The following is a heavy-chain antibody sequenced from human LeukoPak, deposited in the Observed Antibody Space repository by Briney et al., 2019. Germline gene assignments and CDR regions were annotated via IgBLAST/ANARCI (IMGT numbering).Heavy chain of an antibody. V-gene: IGHV3-53*01. CDR1: GFTVSSNY. CDR2: IYSGGST. Sequence: PGGSLRLSCAASGFTVSSNYMSWVRQAPGKGLEWVSIIYSGGSTYYADSVKGRFTISRDNSKNTLYLQMNSLRAEDTAVYYCARARSWPEHAFDIWGQGTMVTVSS. CDR3: ARARSWPEHAFDI. D-gene: IGHD5-24*01. J-gene: IGHJ3*02.